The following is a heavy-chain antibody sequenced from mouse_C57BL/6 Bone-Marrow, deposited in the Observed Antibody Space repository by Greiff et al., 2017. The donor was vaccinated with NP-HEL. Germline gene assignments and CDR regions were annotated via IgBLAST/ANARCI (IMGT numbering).Heavy chain of an antibody. CDR1: GYTFTDYY. Sequence: EVQGVESGPVLVKPGASVKMSCKASGYTFTDYYMNWVKQSHGKSLEWIGVINPYNGGTSYNQKFKGKATLTVDKSSSTAYMELNSLTSEDSAVYYCARRGDYDWFFDYWGQGTTLTVSS. J-gene: IGHJ2*01. D-gene: IGHD2-4*01. CDR2: INPYNGGT. CDR3: ARRGDYDWFFDY. V-gene: IGHV1-19*01.